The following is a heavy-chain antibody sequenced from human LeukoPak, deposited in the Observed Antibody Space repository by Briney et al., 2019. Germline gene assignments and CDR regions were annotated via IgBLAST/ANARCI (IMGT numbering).Heavy chain of an antibody. CDR1: GFTFSDYY. CDR3: ARVSYYYDSSGYYWFDP. J-gene: IGHJ5*02. D-gene: IGHD3-22*01. CDR2: ISSSGSTI. V-gene: IGHV3-11*04. Sequence: GGSLRLSCAASGFTFSDYYMSWIRQAPGKGLEWVSFISSSGSTIYYADSVKGRFTISRDNAKNSLYLQMNSLRAEDTAVYYCARVSYYYDSSGYYWFDPWGQGTLVTVSS.